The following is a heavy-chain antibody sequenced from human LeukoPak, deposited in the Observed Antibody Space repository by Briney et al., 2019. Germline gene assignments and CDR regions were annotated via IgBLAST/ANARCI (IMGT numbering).Heavy chain of an antibody. CDR2: IYYSGST. J-gene: IGHJ4*02. Sequence: PSETLSLTCTVSGGSISSSSYYWGWIRQPPGKGLVWIGSIYYSGSTYYNPSLKSRVTISVDTSKNQFSLKLSSVTAADAAVYYCARHPLVDTAMVDYFDYWGPGTLVTVSS. V-gene: IGHV4-39*01. D-gene: IGHD5-18*01. CDR3: ARHPLVDTAMVDYFDY. CDR1: GGSISSSSYY.